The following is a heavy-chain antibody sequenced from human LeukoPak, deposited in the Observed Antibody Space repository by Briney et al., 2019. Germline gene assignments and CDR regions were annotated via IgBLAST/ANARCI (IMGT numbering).Heavy chain of an antibody. CDR1: GFPFSSYS. Sequence: GGFLRLSCAASGFPFSSYSMNWVRQAPGKGLQWVSYISTGSSTIYYADSVRGRFTISRDNAKNSLYLQMNSLRAEDTAVYYCARGDLLKGGAFDIWGQGTMVTVSS. CDR2: ISTGSSTI. J-gene: IGHJ3*02. V-gene: IGHV3-48*04. D-gene: IGHD2/OR15-2a*01. CDR3: ARGDLLKGGAFDI.